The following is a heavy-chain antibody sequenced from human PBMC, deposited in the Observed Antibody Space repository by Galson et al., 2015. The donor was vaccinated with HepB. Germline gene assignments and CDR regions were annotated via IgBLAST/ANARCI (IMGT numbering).Heavy chain of an antibody. V-gene: IGHV1-18*01. CDR1: GYSFTSYG. Sequence: QSGAEVKKPGASVKVSCKASGYSFTSYGISWARQAPGQGLEWMGRISAYNGNTNYAQKLQGRATMTTDTSTSTAYMELRSLRYDDTAVYFCARARYGNSPPDLWGQGTLVTVSS. CDR3: ARARYGNSPPDL. D-gene: IGHD4-23*01. J-gene: IGHJ5*02. CDR2: ISAYNGNT.